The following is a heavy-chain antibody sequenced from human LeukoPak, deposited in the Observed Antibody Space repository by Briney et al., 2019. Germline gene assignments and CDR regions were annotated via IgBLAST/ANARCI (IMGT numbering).Heavy chain of an antibody. CDR1: GFTFSSYA. CDR2: ISGSGGST. D-gene: IGHD6-13*01. CDR3: AKDWENSSSCLDY. J-gene: IGHJ4*02. Sequence: PGGSLRLSCAASGFTFSSYAMSWVRQAPGKGLEWVSAISGSGGSTYYADSVKGRFTISRDNSKNTLYLQMNSLRAEDAAVYYCAKDWENSSSCLDYWGQGTLVTVSS. V-gene: IGHV3-23*01.